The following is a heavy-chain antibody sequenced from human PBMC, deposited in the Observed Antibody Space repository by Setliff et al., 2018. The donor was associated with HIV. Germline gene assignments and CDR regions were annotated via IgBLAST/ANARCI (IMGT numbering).Heavy chain of an antibody. CDR1: GYTFTGYY. V-gene: IGHV1-2*02. J-gene: IGHJ4*02. CDR2: ITPKSGGT. Sequence: ASVKVSCKASGYTFTGYYMHWVRQAPGQGLEWVGWITPKSGGTNFAQKFQGRVTMTRDTSISTAYMELNSLRSDDTAVYYCARDAAYSSSSAYFDYWGQGTLVT. D-gene: IGHD6-6*01. CDR3: ARDAAYSSSSAYFDY.